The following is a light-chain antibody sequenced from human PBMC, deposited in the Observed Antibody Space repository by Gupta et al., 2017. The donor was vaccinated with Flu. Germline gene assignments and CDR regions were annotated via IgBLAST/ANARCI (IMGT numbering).Light chain of an antibody. CDR3: AAWDDSLSAYV. J-gene: IGLJ1*01. CDR1: SSNIGSNT. V-gene: IGLV1-44*01. CDR2: GNN. Sequence: QSVLIQPPSASGTPGQRVTISCSGSSSNIGSNTVTWYQQFPGTAPKLLSYGNNQRPSGVPDRFSGSKSGTSASLAISGLQAEDEADYYCAAWDDSLSAYVVGAGTKVTVL.